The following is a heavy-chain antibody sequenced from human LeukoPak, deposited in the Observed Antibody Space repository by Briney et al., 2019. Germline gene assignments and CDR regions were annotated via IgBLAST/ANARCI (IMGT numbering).Heavy chain of an antibody. CDR3: TSAATEAGYSAFDI. CDR2: ISAYNGNT. V-gene: IGHV1-18*01. CDR1: GYAFTSYG. Sequence: GASVKVSCQASGYAFTSYGISWVRQAPGQGLAWMGWISAYNGNTNYAQKLRGRVTMTTDTSTSTAYMELSRLRSDETPVHYCTSAATEAGYSAFDIWGQGTMVTVSS. D-gene: IGHD2-15*01. J-gene: IGHJ3*02.